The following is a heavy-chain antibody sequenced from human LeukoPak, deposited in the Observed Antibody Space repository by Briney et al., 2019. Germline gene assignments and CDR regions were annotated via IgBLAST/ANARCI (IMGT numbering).Heavy chain of an antibody. CDR1: GDSISSYY. CDR2: IYYSGST. J-gene: IGHJ4*02. Sequence: SETLSLTCTVSGDSISSYYWSWIRQPPGKGLEWIGYIYYSGSTNYNPSLKSRVTISVDTSKNQFSLKLSSVTAADTAVYYCARIMSSSWYYFGYWGQGTLVTVSS. V-gene: IGHV4-59*01. D-gene: IGHD6-13*01. CDR3: ARIMSSSWYYFGY.